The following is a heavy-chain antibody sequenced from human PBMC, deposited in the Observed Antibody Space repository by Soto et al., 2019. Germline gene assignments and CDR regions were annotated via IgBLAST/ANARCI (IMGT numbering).Heavy chain of an antibody. CDR2: AYYRSKWYH. V-gene: IGHV6-1*01. CDR1: GGTVSSNTAA. D-gene: IGHD6-13*01. Sequence: PSQTLSLTCAISGGTVSSNTAAWNWIRQSPSRGLEWLGRAYYRSKWYHDYAVSVESRVTFYPDTTKNQFSLLLYSVTPEDTAVYYCTRAEGLYSSSWFHFDYWGQGTLVTVSS. J-gene: IGHJ4*02. CDR3: TRAEGLYSSSWFHFDY.